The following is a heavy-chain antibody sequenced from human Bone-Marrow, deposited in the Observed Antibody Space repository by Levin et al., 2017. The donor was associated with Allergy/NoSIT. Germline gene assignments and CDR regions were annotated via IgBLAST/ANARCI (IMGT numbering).Heavy chain of an antibody. J-gene: IGHJ3*02. CDR3: ARVRFQQWQASEDAFDI. D-gene: IGHD6-19*01. CDR2: IWYDGSNK. Sequence: PGGSLRLSCAASGFTFSSYGMHWVRQAPGKGLEWVAVIWYDGSNKYYADSVKGRFTISRDNSKNTLYLQMNSLRAEDTAVYYCARVRFQQWQASEDAFDIWGQGTMVTVSS. V-gene: IGHV3-33*01. CDR1: GFTFSSYG.